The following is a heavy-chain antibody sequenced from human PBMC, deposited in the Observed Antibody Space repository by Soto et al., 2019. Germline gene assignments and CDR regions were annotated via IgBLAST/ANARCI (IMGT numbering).Heavy chain of an antibody. CDR1: GFTFSDYY. V-gene: IGHV3-11*06. CDR2: VSSDGGFT. Sequence: PGGSLRLSCEASGFTFSDYYMRWIRQVPGRGLECLSYVSSDGGFTHYADSVQGRFTISRDNTKNSLFLEMKGLRAEDTALYFCARDPMGRGVPLDYWGPGTLVTVS. D-gene: IGHD3-10*01. CDR3: ARDPMGRGVPLDY. J-gene: IGHJ4*02.